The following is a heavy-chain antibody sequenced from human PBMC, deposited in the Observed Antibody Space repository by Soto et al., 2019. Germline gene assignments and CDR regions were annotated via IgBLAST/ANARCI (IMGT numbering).Heavy chain of an antibody. Sequence: QVQLVQSGAEVKKPGASVKVSCKASGYTFTSYAMHWVRQAPGQRLEWMGWINAGNGNTKYSQKFQGRVTITRDTSASTAYMELSSLRSEDTAVYYCARKGLGYYGSGSYYYYYMDVWGKGTTVTVSS. D-gene: IGHD3-10*01. J-gene: IGHJ6*03. CDR3: ARKGLGYYGSGSYYYYYMDV. V-gene: IGHV1-3*01. CDR2: INAGNGNT. CDR1: GYTFTSYA.